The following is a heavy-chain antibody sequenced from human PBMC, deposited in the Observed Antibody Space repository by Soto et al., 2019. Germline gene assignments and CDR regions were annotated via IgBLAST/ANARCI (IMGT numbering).Heavy chain of an antibody. CDR1: GGSISSGGYS. D-gene: IGHD3-10*01. V-gene: IGHV4-30-2*01. Sequence: QLQLQESGSGLVKPSQTLSLTCAVSGGSISSGGYSWSWIRQPPGKGLEWIGYIYHSGSTYYNPSLKSRVTISVDRSKNQFSLKLSSVTAADTAVYYCARAGGFGELLGYFDYWGQGTLVTVSS. CDR3: ARAGGFGELLGYFDY. CDR2: IYHSGST. J-gene: IGHJ4*02.